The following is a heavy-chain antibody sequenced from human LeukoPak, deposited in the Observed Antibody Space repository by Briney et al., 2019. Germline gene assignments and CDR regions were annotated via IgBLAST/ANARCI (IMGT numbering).Heavy chain of an antibody. CDR3: ARDGDYVL. CDR1: GGSISSYY. Sequence: PSETLSLTCTVSGGSISSYYWSWLRQPPGKGLEWIGYIYYSGSTNYNPSLKSRVTISVDTSKNQFSLKLSSVTAADTAVYYCARDGDYVLWGQGTLVTVSS. CDR2: IYYSGST. D-gene: IGHD4-17*01. V-gene: IGHV4-59*01. J-gene: IGHJ4*02.